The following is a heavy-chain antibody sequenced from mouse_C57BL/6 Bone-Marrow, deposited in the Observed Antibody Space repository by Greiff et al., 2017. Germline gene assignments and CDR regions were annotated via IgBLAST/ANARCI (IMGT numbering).Heavy chain of an antibody. D-gene: IGHD2-1*01. CDR3: TRCNYYFDY. CDR2: IYPGGGYT. J-gene: IGHJ2*01. V-gene: IGHV1-63*01. CDR1: GYTFTNYW. Sequence: QVQLQQSGAELVRPGTSVKMSCKASGYTFTNYWIGWAKQRPGHGLEWIGDIYPGGGYTNYNEKFKGKATLTADKSSSTAYMQLSSLASEDSAIYYCTRCNYYFDYWGQGTTLTVSS.